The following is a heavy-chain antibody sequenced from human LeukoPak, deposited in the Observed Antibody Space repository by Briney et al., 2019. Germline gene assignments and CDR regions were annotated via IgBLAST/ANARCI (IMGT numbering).Heavy chain of an antibody. CDR2: ISPRSGDT. V-gene: IGHV1-2*02. J-gene: IGHJ4*02. D-gene: IGHD3-10*01. CDR1: GYSFADYY. CDR3: ARGREIHGGSDTKLDDY. Sequence: ASVKVSCKASGYSFADYYMHWVRQAPGQGLEWMGWISPRSGDTSYAQKFQGRVTMTRDTSINTVDMDLSGLTSDDTAVFYCARGREIHGGSDTKLDDYWGQGTLVTVSS.